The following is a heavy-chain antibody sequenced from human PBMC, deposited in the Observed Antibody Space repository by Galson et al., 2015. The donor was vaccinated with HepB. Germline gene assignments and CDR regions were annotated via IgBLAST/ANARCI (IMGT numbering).Heavy chain of an antibody. Sequence: SETLSLTCTVSGGSISSSSYYWGWIRQPPGKGLEWIGSIYYSGSTYYNPSLKSRVTISVDTSKNQFSLKLSSVTAADTAVYYCASLRGGYSYGWVDYWGQGTLVTVSS. D-gene: IGHD5-18*01. CDR3: ASLRGGYSYGWVDY. V-gene: IGHV4-39*01. CDR2: IYYSGST. J-gene: IGHJ4*02. CDR1: GGSISSSSYY.